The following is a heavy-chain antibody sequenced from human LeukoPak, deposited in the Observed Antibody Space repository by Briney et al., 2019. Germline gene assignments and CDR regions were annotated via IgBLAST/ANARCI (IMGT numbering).Heavy chain of an antibody. CDR1: GGSISSGGYS. J-gene: IGHJ4*02. Sequence: PSQTLSLTCAVSGGSISSGGYSWSWIRQPPGKGLEWIGYIYYSGSTSYNPSLKSRVTISVDTSKNQFSLKLSSVTAADTAVYYCARDLAAVGNFDYWGQGTLVTVSS. CDR2: IYYSGST. V-gene: IGHV4-30-4*07. D-gene: IGHD6-19*01. CDR3: ARDLAAVGNFDY.